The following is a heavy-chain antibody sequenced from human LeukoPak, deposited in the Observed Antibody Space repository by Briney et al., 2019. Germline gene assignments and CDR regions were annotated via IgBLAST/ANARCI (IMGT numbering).Heavy chain of an antibody. D-gene: IGHD2-2*01. Sequence: SVKVSCKASGYSFTSYAISWVRQAPGQGLEWMGGIIPIFGTANYAQKFQGRVTITRNTSISTAYMELSRLRSDDTAVYYCVRDRTKYCSSTSCPLDYWGQGTLVTVSS. CDR1: GYSFTSYA. V-gene: IGHV1-69*05. CDR2: IIPIFGTA. J-gene: IGHJ4*02. CDR3: VRDRTKYCSSTSCPLDY.